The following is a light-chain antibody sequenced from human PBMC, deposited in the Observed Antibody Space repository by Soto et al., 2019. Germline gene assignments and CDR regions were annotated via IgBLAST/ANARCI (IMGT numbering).Light chain of an antibody. V-gene: IGLV2-14*03. CDR1: SSDVGGYDS. CDR2: DVS. J-gene: IGLJ7*01. CDR3: SSYTSSSSRV. Sequence: QSALTQPASVSGSPGQSITISCTGTSSDVGGYDSVSWYQQHPGKAPQLMIFDVSNRSSGVSSRFSGSKSGNTASLSISGLQTEDEAKYYCSSYTSSSSRVFGGGTQLTVL.